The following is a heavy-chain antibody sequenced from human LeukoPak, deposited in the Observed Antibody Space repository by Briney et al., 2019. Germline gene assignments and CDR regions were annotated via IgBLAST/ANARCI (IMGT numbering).Heavy chain of an antibody. Sequence: SETLCLTCTVSGGSISSYYWSWIRQPPGKGLEWIGYIYYSGRTNYNPSLKSRVTISVDTSKNQFSLKLSSVTAADTAVYYCARHYPYSSSFGFDPWGQGTLVTVSS. CDR1: GGSISSYY. V-gene: IGHV4-59*08. J-gene: IGHJ5*02. CDR3: ARHYPYSSSFGFDP. D-gene: IGHD6-6*01. CDR2: IYYSGRT.